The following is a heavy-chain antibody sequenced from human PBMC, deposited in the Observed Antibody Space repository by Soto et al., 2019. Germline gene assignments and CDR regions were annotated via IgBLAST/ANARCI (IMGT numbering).Heavy chain of an antibody. V-gene: IGHV3-30-3*01. J-gene: IGHJ4*02. CDR3: ARGGPEQQLVPYYFDY. CDR1: VFTFSSYA. Sequence: GGSLRLSCAASVFTFSSYARHWVRQAPGKGLEWVAFISYDGSNKYYVDSVKGRFTISRDNSKNTLYLQMNSLRAEDTAVYYCARGGPEQQLVPYYFDYWAQGTLVPVSS. CDR2: ISYDGSNK. D-gene: IGHD6-13*01.